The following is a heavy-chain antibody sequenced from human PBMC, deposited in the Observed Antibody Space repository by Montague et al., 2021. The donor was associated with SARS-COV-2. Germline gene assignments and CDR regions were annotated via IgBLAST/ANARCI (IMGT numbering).Heavy chain of an antibody. Sequence: SETLSLTCGVYGGSFGDDHWSWIRQPPGKGLEWIGDIKQSGSTNXXPSLKSRVTISVDTSRNQFSLKLTSVTAADTAVYFCARGHLSVSVIVVVFTSASYYFDYWGQGALVTVSS. D-gene: IGHD3-22*01. CDR1: GGSFGDDH. CDR3: ARGHLSVSVIVVVFTSASYYFDY. V-gene: IGHV4-34*01. J-gene: IGHJ4*02. CDR2: IKQSGST.